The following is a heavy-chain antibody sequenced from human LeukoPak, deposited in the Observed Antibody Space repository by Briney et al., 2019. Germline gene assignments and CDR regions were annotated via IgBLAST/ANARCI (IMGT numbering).Heavy chain of an antibody. V-gene: IGHV5-51*01. CDR3: ATAPYASSGYYLFDY. CDR1: GYSFTSYW. J-gene: IGHJ4*02. CDR2: IHPGDSDT. D-gene: IGHD3-22*01. Sequence: PGQSLKISFKGSGYSFTSYWIGWVRQMPGKGLEWMGIIHPGDSDTRYSPSFQGQVTISADKSISTAYLQWSSLKASDTAMYYCATAPYASSGYYLFDYWGQGTLVTVSS.